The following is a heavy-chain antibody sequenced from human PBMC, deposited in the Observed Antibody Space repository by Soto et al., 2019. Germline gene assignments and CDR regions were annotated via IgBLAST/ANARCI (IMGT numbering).Heavy chain of an antibody. CDR3: TREEGRASSSWRIAVAEGAFDI. Sequence: SETLSLTCTVSGGSISSYYWRWIRQPPGKGLEWIGYIYYSGSTNYNPSLKSRVTISVDTSKNQFSLKLSSVTAADTAVYYSTREEGRASSSWRIAVAEGAFDIWGQGTMVTVSS. D-gene: IGHD6-19*01. J-gene: IGHJ3*02. CDR1: GGSISSYY. CDR2: IYYSGST. V-gene: IGHV4-59*01.